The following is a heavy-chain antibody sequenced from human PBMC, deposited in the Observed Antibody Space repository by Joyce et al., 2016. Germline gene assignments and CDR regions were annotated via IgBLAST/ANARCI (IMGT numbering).Heavy chain of an antibody. CDR2: INQSGGT. V-gene: IGHV4-34*01. CDR3: AGSGFTSNLDY. Sequence: QVQLHQWGAGLLRPSETLSLTCAVYGGSFTDYDWCWSRQPPGKGLEGIGEINQSGGTNCNPSIKSRSTISVDTSENKFSRKRSSVTAADTAVYYCAGSGFTSNLDYWGQGTLVIVSS. CDR1: GGSFTDYD. J-gene: IGHJ4*02. D-gene: IGHD6-19*01.